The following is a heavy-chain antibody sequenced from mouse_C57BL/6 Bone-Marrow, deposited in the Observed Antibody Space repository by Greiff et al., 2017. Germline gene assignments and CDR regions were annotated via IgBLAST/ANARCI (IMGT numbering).Heavy chain of an antibody. CDR3: ARLRRDAMDY. D-gene: IGHD1-1*01. J-gene: IGHJ4*01. Sequence: QVQLQQSDAELVKPGASVKISCKVSGYTFTDHTLHWMKQRPEQGLEWIGYLYPRDGSTKYNEKFTGKATLTADKSYSTAYQLLNRLTSEDAAVYFWARLRRDAMDYWGQGTSVTVSS. V-gene: IGHV1-78*01. CDR1: GYTFTDHT. CDR2: LYPRDGST.